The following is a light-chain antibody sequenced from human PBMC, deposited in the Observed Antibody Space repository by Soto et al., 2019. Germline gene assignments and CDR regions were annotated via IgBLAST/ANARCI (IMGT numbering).Light chain of an antibody. Sequence: QSALTQPASVSGSPGQSITISCTGTSSDVGGYNYVSWYQHHPGKAPKPMIYDVTNRPSGVSNRFSGSKSGNTASLTISGLQAEDEADYYCSSYISSSTYVVFGGGTKLTVL. J-gene: IGLJ2*01. V-gene: IGLV2-14*03. CDR2: DVT. CDR1: SSDVGGYNY. CDR3: SSYISSSTYVV.